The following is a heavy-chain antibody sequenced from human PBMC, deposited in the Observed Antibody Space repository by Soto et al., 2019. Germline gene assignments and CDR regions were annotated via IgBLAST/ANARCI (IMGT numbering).Heavy chain of an antibody. CDR1: GFTFSSHG. Sequence: GGSLRLSCAASGFTFSSHGMHWVRQAPGKGLVWVSHIGPDGTTTRDADSVQGRFTISRDNARNTLYLQMDSLRDEDTAVYYCARDDNWSYDYWGQGILVTVSS. J-gene: IGHJ4*02. CDR3: ARDDNWSYDY. V-gene: IGHV3-74*01. D-gene: IGHD1-1*01. CDR2: IGPDGTTT.